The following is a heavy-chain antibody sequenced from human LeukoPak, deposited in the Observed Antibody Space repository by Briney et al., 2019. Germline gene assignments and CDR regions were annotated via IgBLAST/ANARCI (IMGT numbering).Heavy chain of an antibody. J-gene: IGHJ4*02. V-gene: IGHV3-30*02. CDR1: GFTFSSYA. CDR2: IRYDGSNK. CDR3: AREGVTVVTRYLDY. D-gene: IGHD4-23*01. Sequence: GGSLRLSCAASGFTFSSYAMHWVRQALGKGLEWVAFIRYDGSNKYYADSVKGRFTISRDNAKNSLYLQMNSLRAEDTAVYYCAREGVTVVTRYLDYWGQGTLVTVSS.